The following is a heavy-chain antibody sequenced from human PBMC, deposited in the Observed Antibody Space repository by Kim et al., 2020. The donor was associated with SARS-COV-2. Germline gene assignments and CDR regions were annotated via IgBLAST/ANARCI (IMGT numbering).Heavy chain of an antibody. CDR3: AKVPAIFHIQIVGAPFD. V-gene: IGHV3-30*18. Sequence: GGSLRLSCAASGFTFNNYGMHWVRQAPGKGLEWVAFISYEGSKKYYTDSVKGRFTISRDHSKNTLYLQMNSLRGEDTAVYYCAKVPAIFHIQIVGAPFD. CDR1: GFTFNNYG. D-gene: IGHD1-26*01. CDR2: ISYEGSKK. J-gene: IGHJ4*01.